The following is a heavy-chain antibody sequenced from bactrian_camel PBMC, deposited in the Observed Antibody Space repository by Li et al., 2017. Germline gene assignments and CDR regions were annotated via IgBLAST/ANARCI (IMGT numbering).Heavy chain of an antibody. CDR3: GTGFYNYGSRLDFSRGN. Sequence: LVESGGGSVQAGGSLRLSCAYSGVTTRSSYCMGWFWQAPGQEREGVATIATDGTSTFADSVKGRFTISKDYAKNTVYLQMNNLKSEDTALYYCGTGFYNYGSRLDFSRGNWGQGTQVTVS. D-gene: IGHD3*01. J-gene: IGHJ4*01. CDR2: IATDGTST. V-gene: IGHV3S1*01. CDR1: GVTTRSSYC.